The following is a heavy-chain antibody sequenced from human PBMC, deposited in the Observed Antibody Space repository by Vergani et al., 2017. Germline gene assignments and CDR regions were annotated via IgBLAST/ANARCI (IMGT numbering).Heavy chain of an antibody. Sequence: VQLVESGGGLVQPGGSLRLSCAASGFTFSSYTMNWVRQAPGKGLEWISYISSSSSTIYYADSVKGRFTISRDNAKNSLYLQMNSLRAEDTAVYYCARVGIVTTATNYYYYYMDVWGKGTTVTVSS. V-gene: IGHV3-48*01. D-gene: IGHD4-11*01. CDR1: GFTFSSYT. CDR3: ARVGIVTTATNYYYYYMDV. J-gene: IGHJ6*03. CDR2: ISSSSSTI.